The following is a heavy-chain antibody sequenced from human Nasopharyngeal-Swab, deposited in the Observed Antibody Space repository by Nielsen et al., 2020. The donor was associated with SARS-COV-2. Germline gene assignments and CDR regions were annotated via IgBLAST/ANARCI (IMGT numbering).Heavy chain of an antibody. D-gene: IGHD2-2*01. Sequence: VRQAPGKGLEWVSAISGSGGSTYYADPVKGRFIVSRDNSKNTLYLQMNSLRAEDTAVYYCAKVARDIVVVPAAMKAYYYYGMDVWGQGTTVTVSS. CDR3: AKVARDIVVVPAAMKAYYYYGMDV. CDR2: ISGSGGST. J-gene: IGHJ6*02. V-gene: IGHV3-23*01.